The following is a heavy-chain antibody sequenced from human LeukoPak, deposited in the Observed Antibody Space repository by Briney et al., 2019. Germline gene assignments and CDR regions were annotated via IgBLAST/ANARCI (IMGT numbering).Heavy chain of an antibody. V-gene: IGHV3-33*05. Sequence: GGSLRLSCAASRFTFSNCDMRWVRQAPGKGLEWVAVILYDGINTYYADSVKGRFTISRDISKNMLYLQTNSLRAEDTAVYYCARGQTHCSGGSCYSYYYGMDVWGQGTTVTVSS. D-gene: IGHD2-15*01. CDR1: RFTFSNCD. CDR2: ILYDGINT. CDR3: ARGQTHCSGGSCYSYYYGMDV. J-gene: IGHJ6*02.